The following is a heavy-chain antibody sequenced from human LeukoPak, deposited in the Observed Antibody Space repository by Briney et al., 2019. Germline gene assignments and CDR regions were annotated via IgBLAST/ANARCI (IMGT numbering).Heavy chain of an antibody. CDR1: GGTLSSYA. CDR2: IIPILGIA. CDR3: ARATHYDYGDYEDAFDI. V-gene: IGHV1-69*04. J-gene: IGHJ3*02. D-gene: IGHD4-17*01. Sequence: SVKVSCKASGGTLSSYAISWVRQAPGQGLEWMGRIIPILGIANYAQKFQGRVTITADKSTSTAYMELSSLRSEDTAVYYCARATHYDYGDYEDAFDIWGQGTMVTVSS.